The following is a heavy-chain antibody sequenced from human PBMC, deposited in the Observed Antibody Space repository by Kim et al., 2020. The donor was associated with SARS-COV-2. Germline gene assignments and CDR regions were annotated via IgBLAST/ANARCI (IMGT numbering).Heavy chain of an antibody. CDR3: ARESYCSSTSCSVFDP. D-gene: IGHD2-2*01. CDR2: ISSSSSTI. J-gene: IGHJ5*02. CDR1: GFTFSSYS. Sequence: GGSLRLSCAASGFTFSSYSMNWVRQAPGKGLEWVSYISSSSSTIYYADSVKGRFTISRDNAKNSLYLQMNSLRDEDTAVYYCARESYCSSTSCSVFDPWGQGTLVTVSS. V-gene: IGHV3-48*02.